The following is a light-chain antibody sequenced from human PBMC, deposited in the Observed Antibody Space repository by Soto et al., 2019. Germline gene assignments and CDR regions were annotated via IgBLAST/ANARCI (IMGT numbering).Light chain of an antibody. CDR3: QQLDSYPIT. CDR1: PGISSY. V-gene: IGKV1-9*01. CDR2: DAS. J-gene: IGKJ5*01. Sequence: DIQLTQSPSFLSASVGDRVTITCRASPGISSYLAWYHQKPGKAPKLLIYDASTLHSGVPSRFSGSGSGTEFALTISSLQPEDFATYYCQQLDSYPITFGQGTRLDIK.